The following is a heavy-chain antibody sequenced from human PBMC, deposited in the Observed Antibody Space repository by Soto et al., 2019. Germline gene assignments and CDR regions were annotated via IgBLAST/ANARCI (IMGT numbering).Heavy chain of an antibody. CDR1: GFILNNYA. CDR3: VKRGRNWGAFDF. Sequence: VQLLESGGDLVQPGGSLRLSCVASGFILNNYAMSWVRQAPGKGLEWVSTIGGTDGDSDGVSWYEDSLKGRFTISRDSSANTLFLHMDNLRAEDSALSYCVKRGRNWGAFDFWGQGTTVVVSS. D-gene: IGHD7-27*01. J-gene: IGHJ3*01. CDR2: IGGTDGDSDGVS. V-gene: IGHV3-23*01.